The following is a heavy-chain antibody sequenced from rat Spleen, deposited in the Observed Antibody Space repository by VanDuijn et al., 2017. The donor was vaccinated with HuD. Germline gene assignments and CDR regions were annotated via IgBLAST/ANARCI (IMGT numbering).Heavy chain of an antibody. D-gene: IGHD4-1*01. CDR3: ARTGGAY. CDR1: GFIFSNYY. Sequence: EVQLVESGGGLVQPGRSLKLSCAASGFIFSNYYMAWVRQAPTKGLEWVASISTGGGNTYYRDSVKGRFTISRDDAKNTLYLQMDSLRSEDTATYYCARTGGAYWGQGTLVTVSS. CDR2: ISTGGGNT. J-gene: IGHJ3*01. V-gene: IGHV5-25*01.